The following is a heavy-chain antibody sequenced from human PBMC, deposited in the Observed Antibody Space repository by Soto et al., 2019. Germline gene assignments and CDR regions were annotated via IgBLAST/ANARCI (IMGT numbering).Heavy chain of an antibody. Sequence: PSETLSLTCTVPVGSISSGDYYWGWIRQPPGKGLEWIGYIYYSGSTYYNPSLKSRVTISVDTSKNQFSLKLSSVTAAAPAVYYCARGNWFDPWGQGTLVTVSS. CDR1: VGSISSGDYY. CDR3: ARGNWFDP. J-gene: IGHJ5*02. V-gene: IGHV4-30-4*01. CDR2: IYYSGST.